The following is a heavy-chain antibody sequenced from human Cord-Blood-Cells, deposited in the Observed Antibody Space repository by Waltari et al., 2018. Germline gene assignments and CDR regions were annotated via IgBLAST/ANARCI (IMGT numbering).Heavy chain of an antibody. D-gene: IGHD5-12*01. CDR3: ARDMYGGYDY. CDR2: IYSGGST. V-gene: IGHV3-66*01. J-gene: IGHJ4*02. Sequence: EVQLVESGGGLVQPGGSLILSCAAYGFPVSSTHMRWVRQAPGKGLVCVSVIYSGGSTYYADSVKGRFTISRDNSKNTLYLQMNSLRAEDTAVYYCARDMYGGYDYWGQGTLVTVSS. CDR1: GFPVSSTH.